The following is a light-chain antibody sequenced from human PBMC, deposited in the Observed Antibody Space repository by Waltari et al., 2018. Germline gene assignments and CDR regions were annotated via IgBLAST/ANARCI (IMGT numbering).Light chain of an antibody. V-gene: IGKV3-15*01. CDR2: GAS. CDR1: QSISSN. CDR3: QQYHDWPPWT. Sequence: EIVMMQSPATLSVSPGDGATLSCRASQSISSNLAWYQQKPGQAPRLLIYGASTRATGIPARFSGGGSGAEYTLTIRSLQSDDVAVYYCQQYHDWPPWTFGQGTRVEIK. J-gene: IGKJ1*01.